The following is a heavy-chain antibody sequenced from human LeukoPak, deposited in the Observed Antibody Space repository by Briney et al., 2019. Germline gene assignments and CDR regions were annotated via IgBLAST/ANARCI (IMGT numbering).Heavy chain of an antibody. CDR2: ISSSGSTI. J-gene: IGHJ4*02. CDR1: GFTFSSYE. D-gene: IGHD3-22*01. CDR3: ARDGYDSSGYYYDVWYFDY. Sequence: PGGSLRLSCAASGFTFSSYEMNWVRQAPGKGLEWVSYISSSGSTIYYADSVKGRFTISRDNAKNSLYLQMNSLRAEDTAVYYCARDGYDSSGYYYDVWYFDYSRQGTLVTVSS. V-gene: IGHV3-48*03.